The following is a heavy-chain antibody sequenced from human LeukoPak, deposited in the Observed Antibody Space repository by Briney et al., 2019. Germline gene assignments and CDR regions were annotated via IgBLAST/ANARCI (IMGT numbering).Heavy chain of an antibody. D-gene: IGHD2-15*01. J-gene: IGHJ4*02. Sequence: ASVKVSCEASGYTFTSYGISWVRQAPGQGLEWMGWISAYNGNTNYAQKLQGRVTMTTDTSTSTAYMELRSLRSDDTAVYYCARGSKGYCSGGGCYSQFADGFDYWGQGTLVTVSS. CDR3: ARGSKGYCSGGGCYSQFADGFDY. V-gene: IGHV1-18*01. CDR1: GYTFTSYG. CDR2: ISAYNGNT.